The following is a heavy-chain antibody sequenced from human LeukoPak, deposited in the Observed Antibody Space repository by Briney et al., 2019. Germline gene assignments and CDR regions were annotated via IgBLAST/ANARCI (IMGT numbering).Heavy chain of an antibody. D-gene: IGHD4-11*01. CDR2: IRQDGSEK. J-gene: IGHJ5*02. CDR1: GFTFSSYW. V-gene: IGHV3-7*01. Sequence: PGGSLRLSCAASGFTFSSYWMSWVRQAPGKGLEWVANIRQDGSEKYYVDSVKGRFTISRDNAKNSLYLQMTSLRAEDTAVYYCASMISNGEEVADWFDPWGQGTLVTVSS. CDR3: ASMISNGEEVADWFDP.